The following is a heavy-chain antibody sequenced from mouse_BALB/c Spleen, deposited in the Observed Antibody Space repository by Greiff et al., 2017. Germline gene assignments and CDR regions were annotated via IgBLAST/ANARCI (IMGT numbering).Heavy chain of an antibody. CDR2: ISIYYDNT. CDR3: AREGAYYGNRGYFDV. D-gene: IGHD2-10*01. Sequence: QVQLKESGPELVRPGESVKISCKGSGYTFTDYAMHWVKQSHAKSLEWIGVISIYYDNTNYNQKFKGKATMTVDKSSSTAYMELARLTSEDSAIYYCAREGAYYGNRGYFDVWGAGTTVTVSS. J-gene: IGHJ1*01. V-gene: IGHV1-67*01. CDR1: GYTFTDYA.